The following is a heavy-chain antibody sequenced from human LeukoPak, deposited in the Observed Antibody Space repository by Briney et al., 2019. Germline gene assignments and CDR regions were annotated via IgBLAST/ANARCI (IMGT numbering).Heavy chain of an antibody. CDR2: MNPNSGNT. V-gene: IGHV1-8*01. CDR1: GYTFTSYD. D-gene: IGHD5-18*01. J-gene: IGHJ2*01. CDR3: AWGIPSPALWLRDSKTVRYLDL. Sequence: ASVKVSCKASGYTFTSYDINWVRQATGQGLEWMGWMNPNSGNTGYAQKFQGRVTMTRNTSISTAYMELSSLRAEDTAVYYCAWGIPSPALWLRDSKTVRYLDLWPRGPLHPVPS.